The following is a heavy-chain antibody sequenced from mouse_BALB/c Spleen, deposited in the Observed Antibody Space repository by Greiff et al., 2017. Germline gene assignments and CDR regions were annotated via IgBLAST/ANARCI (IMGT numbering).Heavy chain of an antibody. D-gene: IGHD1-1*01. J-gene: IGHJ2*01. CDR1: GFSLTSYG. Sequence: VKLKQSGPSLVQPSQSLSITCTVSGFSLTSYGVHWVRQSPGKGLEWLGVIWRGGSTDYNAAFMSRLSITKDNSKSQVFFKMNSLQADDTAIYYCAKNRAYYGSSWDYFDYWGQGTTLTVSS. V-gene: IGHV2-5-1*01. CDR3: AKNRAYYGSSWDYFDY. CDR2: IWRGGST.